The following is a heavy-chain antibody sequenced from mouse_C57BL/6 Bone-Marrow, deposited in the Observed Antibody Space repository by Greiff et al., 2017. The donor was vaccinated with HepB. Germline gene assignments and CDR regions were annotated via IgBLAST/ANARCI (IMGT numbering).Heavy chain of an antibody. CDR3: ARERRYLFSGYFDV. J-gene: IGHJ1*03. V-gene: IGHV1-22*01. CDR1: GYTFTDYN. CDR2: INPNNGGT. Sequence: VQLQQSGPELVKPGASVKMSCKASGYTFTDYNMYWVKQSHGKSLEWIGYINPNNGGTSYNQKFKGKATLTVNKSSSTAYMELRSLTSEDSAVYYCARERRYLFSGYFDVWGTGTTVTVSS.